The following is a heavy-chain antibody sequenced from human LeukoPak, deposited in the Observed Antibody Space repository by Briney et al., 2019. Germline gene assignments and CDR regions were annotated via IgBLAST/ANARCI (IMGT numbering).Heavy chain of an antibody. V-gene: IGHV4-59*08. Sequence: SETLSLTCTSSGGSISGYYWSWIRQPPGKGLEWIGYIYYSGITNYKHSLKSRVTISVDMSKNQFSLKLSSVTAADTAVYYCARLNSSGRIDYWGQGTLVTVSS. J-gene: IGHJ4*02. D-gene: IGHD6-19*01. CDR2: IYYSGIT. CDR1: GGSISGYY. CDR3: ARLNSSGRIDY.